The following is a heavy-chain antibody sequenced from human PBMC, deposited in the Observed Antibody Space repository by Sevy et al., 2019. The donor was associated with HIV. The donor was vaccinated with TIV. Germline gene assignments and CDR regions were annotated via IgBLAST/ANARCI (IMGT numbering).Heavy chain of an antibody. V-gene: IGHV3-33*01. D-gene: IGHD3-16*01. CDR3: ARDRDMITFGVGEAFDI. Sequence: GGSLRLSCAASGFTFGSYGMHWVRQAPGKGLEWVAFISYDRSEKEYADSVKGRFTISRDKSKNTVDLQMNSLRVEDTAVYYCARDRDMITFGVGEAFDIWGQGTMVTVSS. CDR2: ISYDRSEK. CDR1: GFTFGSYG. J-gene: IGHJ3*02.